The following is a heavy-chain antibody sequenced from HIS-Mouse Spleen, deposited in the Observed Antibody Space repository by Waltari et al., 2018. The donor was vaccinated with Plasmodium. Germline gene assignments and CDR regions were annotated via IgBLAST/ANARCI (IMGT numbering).Heavy chain of an antibody. Sequence: EVQLVESGGGLVQPGRSLRLSCAASGFTFDDYALHWVRQAPGKWLEWVSGISWNSGSIGYADSVKGRFTISRDNAKNSLYLQMNSLRAEDTALYYWAKDTEAGVGPAYFDYWGQGTLVTVSS. CDR2: ISWNSGSI. CDR1: GFTFDDYA. D-gene: IGHD2-2*01. CDR3: AKDTEAGVGPAYFDY. J-gene: IGHJ4*02. V-gene: IGHV3-9*01.